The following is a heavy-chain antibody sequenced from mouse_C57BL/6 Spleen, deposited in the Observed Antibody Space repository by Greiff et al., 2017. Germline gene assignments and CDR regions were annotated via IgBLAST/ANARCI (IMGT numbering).Heavy chain of an antibody. Sequence: QVQLQQPGAELVKPGASVTMSCKASGYTFTSYWITWVKQRPGQGLEWIGDIYPGSGSTNYNEKFKSKATLTVDTSSSTAYMQLSSLTSEDSAVYYCARPYGSSYYWYFDVWGTGTTVTVSS. V-gene: IGHV1-55*01. CDR2: IYPGSGST. J-gene: IGHJ1*03. CDR3: ARPYGSSYYWYFDV. CDR1: GYTFTSYW. D-gene: IGHD1-1*01.